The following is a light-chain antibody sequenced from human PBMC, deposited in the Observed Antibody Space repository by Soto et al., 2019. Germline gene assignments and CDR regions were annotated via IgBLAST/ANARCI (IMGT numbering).Light chain of an antibody. CDR1: SSDVGGYNY. CDR3: SPYTSSSSDKV. Sequence: QSALTQPASVSGSPGQSITISCTGTSSDVGGYNYVSWYQQHPGKAPKLMIYEVSNRPSGVSNRFSGSKSGNTASLTISGLQAEDEADYYCSPYTSSSSDKVCGTGTKVTVL. V-gene: IGLV2-14*01. CDR2: EVS. J-gene: IGLJ1*01.